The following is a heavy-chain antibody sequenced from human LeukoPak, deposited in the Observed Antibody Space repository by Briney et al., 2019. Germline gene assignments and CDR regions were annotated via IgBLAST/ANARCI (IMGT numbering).Heavy chain of an antibody. CDR1: GSTFSSYE. V-gene: IGHV3-48*03. Sequence: GGSLRLSCAASGSTFSSYEMNWVRQAPGKGLEWVSYISTTGSSIYYADSVKGRFTISRDNVKNLLYLQMNSLRAEDTAVYYCARVQRGIAVALDYWGQGTLATVSS. J-gene: IGHJ4*02. CDR2: ISTTGSSI. D-gene: IGHD6-19*01. CDR3: ARVQRGIAVALDY.